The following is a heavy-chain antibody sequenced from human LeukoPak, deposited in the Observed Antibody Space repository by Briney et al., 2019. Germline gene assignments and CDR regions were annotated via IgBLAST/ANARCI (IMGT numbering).Heavy chain of an antibody. Sequence: GGSLRLSCAASGFTFSDYSMSWVRQTPGKGLEWVSYISSGSGTIYYADSVKGRFTFSRDNAKKSLYLQMNSLRDEDTAVYYCARFLRFLDYWGRGTLVTVSS. CDR1: GFTFSDYS. D-gene: IGHD3-3*01. CDR3: ARFLRFLDY. CDR2: ISSGSGTI. J-gene: IGHJ4*02. V-gene: IGHV3-48*02.